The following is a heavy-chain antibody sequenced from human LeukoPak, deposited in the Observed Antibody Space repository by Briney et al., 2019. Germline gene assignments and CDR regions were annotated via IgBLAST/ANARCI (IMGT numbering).Heavy chain of an antibody. D-gene: IGHD5-24*01. Sequence: GGSLRLSCAASGFTFSSYAMHWGRQAPGKGLGWVAVISYDGSNKYYADSVKGRFTISRDNSKNTLYLQMNSLRAEDTAVYYCARDRGGRWLQFHYFDLWGQGTLVTVSS. J-gene: IGHJ4*02. V-gene: IGHV3-30-3*01. CDR1: GFTFSSYA. CDR3: ARDRGGRWLQFHYFDL. CDR2: ISYDGSNK.